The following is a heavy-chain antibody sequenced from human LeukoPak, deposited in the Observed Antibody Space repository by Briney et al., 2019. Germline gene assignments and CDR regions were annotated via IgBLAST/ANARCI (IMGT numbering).Heavy chain of an antibody. CDR3: ASPLSSVYYSDAFNI. CDR2: IIPIFGTA. D-gene: IGHD3-22*01. CDR1: GGTSSSYA. Sequence: EASVKVPCKAPGGTSSSYAISWVRQAPGQGLEWMGGIIPIFGTANYTQRFQGRVTITTDESTSTAYMELSSLRSEDTAVYYCASPLSSVYYSDAFNIWGQGTMVTVSS. J-gene: IGHJ3*02. V-gene: IGHV1-69*05.